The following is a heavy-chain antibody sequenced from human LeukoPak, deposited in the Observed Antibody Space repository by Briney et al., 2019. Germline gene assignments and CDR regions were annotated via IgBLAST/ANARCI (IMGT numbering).Heavy chain of an antibody. CDR2: IYTSGST. CDR1: GGSISSGSYY. J-gene: IGHJ4*02. V-gene: IGHV4-61*02. D-gene: IGHD3-3*01. Sequence: SQTLSLTCTVSGGSISSGSYYWSWIRQPPGKGLEWIARIYTSGSTNYNPSLKSRVTISVDTSKNQFSLKLSSVTAADTAVYYCARDANDFWSGYSDYWGQGTLVTVSS. CDR3: ARDANDFWSGYSDY.